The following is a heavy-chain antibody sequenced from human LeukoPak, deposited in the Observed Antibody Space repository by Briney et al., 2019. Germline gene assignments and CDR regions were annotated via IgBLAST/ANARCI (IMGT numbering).Heavy chain of an antibody. CDR1: GGTFSSYA. J-gene: IGHJ4*02. Sequence: SVKVSCKASGGTFSSYAISWVRQAPGQGLEWMGGIIPIYGSTNYAQKFQGRVTITTDESTSTAYMELSSLRSEDTAVYYCARAGYYDYVWPFYWGQGTLVTVSS. D-gene: IGHD3-16*01. CDR3: ARAGYYDYVWPFY. V-gene: IGHV1-69*05. CDR2: IIPIYGST.